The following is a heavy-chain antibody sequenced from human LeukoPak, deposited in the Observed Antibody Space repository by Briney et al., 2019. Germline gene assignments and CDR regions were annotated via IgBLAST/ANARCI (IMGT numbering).Heavy chain of an antibody. Sequence: SCKASGGTFSSYAMHWVRQAPGKGLEWVAVISYDGSNKYYADSVKGRFTISRDNSKNTLYLQMNSLRAEDTAVYYCASGKAMVRGAPGYYGMDVWGQGTTVTVSS. CDR1: GGTFSSYA. J-gene: IGHJ6*02. CDR2: ISYDGSNK. V-gene: IGHV3-30-3*01. D-gene: IGHD3-10*01. CDR3: ASGKAMVRGAPGYYGMDV.